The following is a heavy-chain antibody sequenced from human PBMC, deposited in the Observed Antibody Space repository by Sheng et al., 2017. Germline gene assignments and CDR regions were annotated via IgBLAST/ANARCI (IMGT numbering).Heavy chain of an antibody. CDR1: GFTFINIW. J-gene: IGHJ4*02. Sequence: VQLVESGGGLVKPGGSLTLSCAASGFTFINIWMSWVRQAPGKGLEWVGRIKSKSDGESTDYAAPVRGRFTISRDDSKDTLYLQMNSLQTEDTAVYYCIPGLTTVTSYWGQGTLVTVSS. D-gene: IGHD4-17*01. CDR2: IKSKSDGEST. CDR3: IPGLTTVTSY. V-gene: IGHV3-15*01.